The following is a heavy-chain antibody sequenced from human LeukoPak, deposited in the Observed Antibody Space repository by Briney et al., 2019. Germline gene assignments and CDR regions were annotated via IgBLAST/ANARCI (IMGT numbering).Heavy chain of an antibody. Sequence: GGSLRLSCAASGFTFSSYAMSWFRQAPGKGLEWVSAISGSGGSTYYADSVKGRFTISRDNSKNTLYLQMNSLRAEDTAVYYCAKDPRIRSAYYYYGMDVWGQGTTVTVSS. CDR3: AKDPRIRSAYYYYGMDV. CDR1: GFTFSSYA. CDR2: ISGSGGST. D-gene: IGHD2/OR15-2a*01. J-gene: IGHJ6*02. V-gene: IGHV3-23*01.